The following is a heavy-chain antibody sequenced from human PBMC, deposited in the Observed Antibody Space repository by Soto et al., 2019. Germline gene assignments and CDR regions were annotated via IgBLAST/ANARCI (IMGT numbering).Heavy chain of an antibody. D-gene: IGHD5-18*01. CDR3: AKSRIQLWCVSSPYYYYYGMDV. J-gene: IGHJ6*02. CDR1: GFTFSSYA. V-gene: IGHV3-23*01. Sequence: GGSLRLSCAASGFTFSSYAMSWVRQAPGKGLEWVSAISGSGGSTYYADSVKGRFTISRDNSKNTLYLQMNSLRAEDEAVYYCAKSRIQLWCVSSPYYYYYGMDVWGQGTTVTVSS. CDR2: ISGSGGST.